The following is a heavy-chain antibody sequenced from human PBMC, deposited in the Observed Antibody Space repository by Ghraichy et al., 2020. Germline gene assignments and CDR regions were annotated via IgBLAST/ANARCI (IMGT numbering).Heavy chain of an antibody. CDR2: INHSGST. Sequence: SETLSLTCAVYGGSFSGYYWSWIRQPPGKGLEWIGEINHSGSTNYNPSLKSRVTISVDTSKNQFSLKLSSVTAADTAVYYCARGRRGYSYGYVYWGQGTLVTVSS. J-gene: IGHJ4*02. D-gene: IGHD5-18*01. CDR1: GGSFSGYY. CDR3: ARGRRGYSYGYVY. V-gene: IGHV4-34*01.